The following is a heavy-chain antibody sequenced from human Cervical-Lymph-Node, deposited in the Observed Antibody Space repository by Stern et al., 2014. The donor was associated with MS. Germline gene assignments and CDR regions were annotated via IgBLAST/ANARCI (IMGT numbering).Heavy chain of an antibody. CDR1: GFTFSAYS. Sequence: EVQLVESGGGLVKPGGSLRLSCAASGFTFSAYSMNWVRQTPGKGLEWVSSISSGSSYISYVDSVQGRFTISRDNAKNSLFLQMNSLSAEDTAVYYCARDERIGVAGTHYGMDVWGQGTTVIVSS. J-gene: IGHJ6*02. CDR3: ARDERIGVAGTHYGMDV. V-gene: IGHV3-21*01. CDR2: ISSGSSYI. D-gene: IGHD6-19*01.